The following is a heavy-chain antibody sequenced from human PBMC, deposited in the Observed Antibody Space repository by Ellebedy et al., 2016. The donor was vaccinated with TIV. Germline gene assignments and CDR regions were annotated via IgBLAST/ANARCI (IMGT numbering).Heavy chain of an antibody. V-gene: IGHV3-53*01. J-gene: IGHJ4*02. CDR1: ESTFSSYG. CDR3: ASSPSQGY. CDR2: IYSGGNT. Sequence: GESLKISCEASESTFSSYGMSWVRQAPGKGLEWVSVIYSGGNTFYAESVKGRFTISRDSSQNTLYLQMDSLRAEDTAVYYCASSPSQGYWGQGTLVTVSS.